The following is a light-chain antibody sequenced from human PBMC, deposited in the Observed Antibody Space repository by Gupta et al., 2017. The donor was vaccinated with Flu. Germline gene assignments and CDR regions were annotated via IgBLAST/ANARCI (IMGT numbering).Light chain of an antibody. CDR1: NFGGRG. V-gene: IGLV3-21*03. J-gene: IGLJ2*01. CDR2: DDR. Sequence: GKTVSITGVEDNFGGRGLDRCQQRPFHAPLLVVYDDRHRPAGSPERFSGANSENTATLTMNRVEAGDEADYYCQMGDRRSDHVVFSGGTKLTVL. CDR3: QMGDRRSDHVV.